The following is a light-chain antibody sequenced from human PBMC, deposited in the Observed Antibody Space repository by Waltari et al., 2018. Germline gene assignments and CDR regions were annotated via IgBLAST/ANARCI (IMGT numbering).Light chain of an antibody. CDR3: CSYTITSTLV. CDR2: DVT. Sequence: DIGGFNYLSWYQHHPGQAPTLILYDVTKRPSGVSDRFSGSKSGTTASLTISGLHTDDEADYYCCSYTITSTLVFGGGTKLTVL. J-gene: IGLJ2*01. CDR1: DIGGFNY. V-gene: IGLV2-14*03.